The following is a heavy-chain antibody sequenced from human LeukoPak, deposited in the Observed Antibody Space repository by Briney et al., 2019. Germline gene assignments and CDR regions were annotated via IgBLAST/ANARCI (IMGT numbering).Heavy chain of an antibody. J-gene: IGHJ5*01. V-gene: IGHV4-38-2*02. CDR1: GYSISSGYY. CDR3: ARRVGFYGSGSLNYFDP. D-gene: IGHD3-10*01. CDR2: MFHSGST. Sequence: PSETLSLTCTVSGYSISSGYYWGWIRQPPGKGLEWIGSMFHSGSTYYNPSLKSRVTMSVDTSKNHIALKLTSVTAADTAVYFCARRVGFYGSGSLNYFDPWGQGILVSVS.